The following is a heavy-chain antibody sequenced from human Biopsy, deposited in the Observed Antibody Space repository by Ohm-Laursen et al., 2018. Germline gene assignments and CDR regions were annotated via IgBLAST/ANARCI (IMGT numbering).Heavy chain of an antibody. J-gene: IGHJ6*02. CDR3: ARDSGILNYGNFKYYHYYGMDV. CDR1: GDSVTKYY. Sequence: SQTLSLTCFVSGDSVTKYYWSWIRQPPGKGLEWIGHIYYSVMTNYNPSLQSRVSISVDTSRNQVSLTPSSVTAADTAVYYCARDSGILNYGNFKYYHYYGMDVWGQGTKVTVSS. V-gene: IGHV4-59*02. D-gene: IGHD4-11*01. CDR2: IYYSVMT.